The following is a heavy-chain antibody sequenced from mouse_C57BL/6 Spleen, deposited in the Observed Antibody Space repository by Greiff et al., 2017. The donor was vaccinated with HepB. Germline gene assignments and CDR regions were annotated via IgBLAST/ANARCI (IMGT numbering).Heavy chain of an antibody. D-gene: IGHD2-2*01. CDR1: GYTFTDYY. CDR2: IGTGSGST. CDR3: AGTGSYYYAMDY. J-gene: IGHJ4*01. V-gene: IGHV1-77*01. Sequence: VQLQQSGAELVKPGASVKISCKASGYTFTDYYINWVKQRPGKGLEWIGKIGTGSGSTYYNEKFKGKARLTADKSSSTAYMQLSSLTSEDAAVYVCAGTGSYYYAMDYWGQGTSVTVSS.